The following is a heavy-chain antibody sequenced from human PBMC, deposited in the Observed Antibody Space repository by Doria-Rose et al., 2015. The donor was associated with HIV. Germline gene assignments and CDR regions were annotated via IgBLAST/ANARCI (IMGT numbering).Heavy chain of an antibody. V-gene: IGHV2-26*01. CDR3: ARIKSSRWYHKYYFDF. Sequence: SGPVLVKPTETLTLTCTVSGVSLSSPGMGVSWIRQPPGKALEWLANIFSDDEGSYKTAVKSRLTISRCSSKGQVVLTMTDMDPVDTATYYCARIKSSRWYHKYYFDFWGQGTLVIVSA. CDR1: GVSLSSPGMG. J-gene: IGHJ4*02. CDR2: IFSDDEG. D-gene: IGHD6-13*01.